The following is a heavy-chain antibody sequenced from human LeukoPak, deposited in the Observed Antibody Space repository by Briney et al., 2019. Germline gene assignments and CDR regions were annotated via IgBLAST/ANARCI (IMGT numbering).Heavy chain of an antibody. CDR1: GGSVSSGSYY. D-gene: IGHD3-16*01. Sequence: SETLSLTCTVSGGSVSSGSYYWSWIRQPPGKGVEWIGYIYYSGSTNYNPSLKSRVTISVDTSKNQFSLKLSSVTAADTAVYYCARSIMITSQFDYWGQGTLVTVSS. CDR3: ARSIMITSQFDY. CDR2: IYYSGST. V-gene: IGHV4-61*01. J-gene: IGHJ4*02.